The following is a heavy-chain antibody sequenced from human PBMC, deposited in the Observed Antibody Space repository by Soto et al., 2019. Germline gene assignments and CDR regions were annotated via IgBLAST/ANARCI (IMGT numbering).Heavy chain of an antibody. D-gene: IGHD5-18*01. V-gene: IGHV3-33*01. J-gene: IGHJ4*02. CDR1: GFTFSTYV. CDR2: LWYDGSNE. Sequence: GSLRLSCAASGFTFSTYVMHWVRQAPGKGLEWVAVLWYDGSNENYADSVKGRFTISRDNSKNTLYLQMNSLRVEDTAVYYCATEGKYNYAHAFWAQGPLVPVPS. CDR3: ATEGKYNYAHAF.